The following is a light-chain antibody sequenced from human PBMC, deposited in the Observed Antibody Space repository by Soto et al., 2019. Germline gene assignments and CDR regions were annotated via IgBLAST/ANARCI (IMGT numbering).Light chain of an antibody. V-gene: IGKV3-11*01. CDR3: QQRSNWIT. CDR1: QSVSSY. Sequence: EIVLTQSPATLSLSPGERATLSCRASQSVSSYLAWYQQKPGQAPRLLIYDASNRATGIPARFSGSGSGTVFILTISSLEPEDFAVYYCQQRSNWITFGQGTRLEIK. J-gene: IGKJ5*01. CDR2: DAS.